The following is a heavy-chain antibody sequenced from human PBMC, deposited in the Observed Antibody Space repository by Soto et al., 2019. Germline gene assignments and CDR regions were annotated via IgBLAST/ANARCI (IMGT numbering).Heavy chain of an antibody. J-gene: IGHJ3*02. D-gene: IGHD4-17*01. CDR1: GGSISSYY. Sequence: SETLSLTCTVSGGSISSYYWSWIRQPPGKGLEWIGYIYYSGSTNYNPSLKSRVTISVDTSKNQFSLKLSSVTAADTAVCYCAREPYGDDAFDIWGQGTMVTVSS. CDR3: AREPYGDDAFDI. V-gene: IGHV4-59*01. CDR2: IYYSGST.